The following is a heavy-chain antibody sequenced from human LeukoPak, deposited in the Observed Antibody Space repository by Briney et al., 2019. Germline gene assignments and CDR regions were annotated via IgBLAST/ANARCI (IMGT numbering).Heavy chain of an antibody. Sequence: ASVKVSCKASGGTFSSYAISWVRQAPGQGLEWMGGIIPIFGTANYAQKFQGRVTITTDESTSTAYMELSSLRSEDTAVYYCAVTYYYGSGRRRMGFYFDYWGQGTLVTVSS. CDR1: GGTFSSYA. CDR2: IIPIFGTA. J-gene: IGHJ4*02. V-gene: IGHV1-69*05. D-gene: IGHD3-10*01. CDR3: AVTYYYGSGRRRMGFYFDY.